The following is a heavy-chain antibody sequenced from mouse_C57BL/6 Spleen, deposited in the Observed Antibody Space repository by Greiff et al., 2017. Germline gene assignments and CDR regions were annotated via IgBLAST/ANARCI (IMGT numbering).Heavy chain of an antibody. Sequence: EVQRVESGGGLVKPGGSLKLSCAASGFTFSDYGMHWVRQAPEKGLEWVAYISSGSSTIYSAATVKGRFTISRDNAKSTLFLQMTSLRSEDTAMYYCARMGGPAWFAYWGQGTLVTVSA. CDR1: GFTFSDYG. V-gene: IGHV5-17*01. CDR3: ARMGGPAWFAY. J-gene: IGHJ3*01. CDR2: ISSGSSTI.